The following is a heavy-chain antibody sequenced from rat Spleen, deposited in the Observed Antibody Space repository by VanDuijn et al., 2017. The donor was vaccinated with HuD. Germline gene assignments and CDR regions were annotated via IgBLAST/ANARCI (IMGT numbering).Heavy chain of an antibody. CDR2: ISTGGGNT. J-gene: IGHJ3*01. V-gene: IGHV5-46*01. CDR3: TRDRGMMPIWDY. Sequence: EVQLVESGGGLVQPGRSLKLSCAVSGFTFNSFAMTWVRQAPTKGLEWVASISTGGGNTYYRDSVKGRFTISRDNAKSTLYLQMNSLRSEDTATYYCTRDRGMMPIWDYWGQGTLVTVSS. D-gene: IGHD1-7*01. CDR1: GFTFNSFA.